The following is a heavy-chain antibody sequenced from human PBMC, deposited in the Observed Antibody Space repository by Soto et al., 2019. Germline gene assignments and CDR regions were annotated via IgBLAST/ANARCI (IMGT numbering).Heavy chain of an antibody. Sequence: EVQLLESGGGLVQPGGSLRLSCAASGFTFSNYAMSWVRQAPGKGLGWVSYISGSGGSTYYADSVRGRFTITRENSKNTLYLQMNSLRAEDTAVYYCAKEIYRSGAYYFYFGMDVWGQATTVTVSS. CDR3: AKEIYRSGAYYFYFGMDV. J-gene: IGHJ6*02. CDR1: GFTFSNYA. CDR2: ISGSGGST. V-gene: IGHV3-23*01. D-gene: IGHD6-25*01.